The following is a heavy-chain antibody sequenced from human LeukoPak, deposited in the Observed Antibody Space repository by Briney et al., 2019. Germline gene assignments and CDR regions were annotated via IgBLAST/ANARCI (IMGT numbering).Heavy chain of an antibody. Sequence: ASVKVSCKASGYTFTGYYMHWVRQAPGQGLEWMGWINPNSGGTNYAQKFQGRVTMTRDTSISTAYMELSRLSSDDTAVYYCARDVDTMVRGVIDYWGQGTLVTVSS. CDR1: GYTFTGYY. J-gene: IGHJ4*02. D-gene: IGHD3-10*01. V-gene: IGHV1-2*02. CDR3: ARDVDTMVRGVIDY. CDR2: INPNSGGT.